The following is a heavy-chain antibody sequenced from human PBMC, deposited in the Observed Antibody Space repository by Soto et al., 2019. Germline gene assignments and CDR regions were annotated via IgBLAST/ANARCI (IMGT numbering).Heavy chain of an antibody. CDR1: GYTFTSYG. V-gene: IGHV1-18*01. J-gene: IGHJ6*02. CDR2: ISAYNGNT. CDR3: ARDLLGYCSSTSCPEGWACYYYGMDV. Sequence: GASVKVSCKASGYTFTSYGISWVRQAPGQGLEWMGWISAYNGNTNYAQKLQGRVTMTTDTSTSTAYMELRSLRSDDTAVYYCARDLLGYCSSTSCPEGWACYYYGMDVWGQGTTVTVSS. D-gene: IGHD2-2*01.